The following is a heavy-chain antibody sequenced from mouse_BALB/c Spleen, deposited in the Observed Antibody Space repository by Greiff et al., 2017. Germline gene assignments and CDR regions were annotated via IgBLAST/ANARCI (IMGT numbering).Heavy chain of an antibody. CDR3: ARGDYVLTGPFAY. D-gene: IGHD2-4*01. V-gene: IGHV14-3*02. J-gene: IGHJ3*01. CDR1: GFNIKDTY. CDR2: IDPANGNT. Sequence: VQLQQSGAELVKPGASVKLSCTASGFNIKDTYMHWVKQRPEQGLEWIGRIDPANGNTKYDPKFQGKATITADTSSNTAYLQLSSLTSEDTAVYYCARGDYVLTGPFAYWGQGTLVTVSA.